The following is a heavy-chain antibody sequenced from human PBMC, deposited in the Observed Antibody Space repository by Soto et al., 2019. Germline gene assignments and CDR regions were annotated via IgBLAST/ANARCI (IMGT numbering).Heavy chain of an antibody. Sequence: SETLSLTCTLSGGSITSSYWSWIRQPPGKGLEWIAYVYYSGTTNYNPSLESRVTILIDTSKNQFALRLTSVTAADTAVYYCARSVMHQWLVLDAFDIVGPGTLVTVS. CDR3: ARSVMHQWLVLDAFDI. V-gene: IGHV4-59*01. CDR2: VYYSGTT. J-gene: IGHJ3*02. D-gene: IGHD6-19*01. CDR1: GGSITSSY.